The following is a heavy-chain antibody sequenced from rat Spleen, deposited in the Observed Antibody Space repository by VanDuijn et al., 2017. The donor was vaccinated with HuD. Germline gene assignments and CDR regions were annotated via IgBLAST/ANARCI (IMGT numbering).Heavy chain of an antibody. D-gene: IGHD1-12*02. CDR1: GFTFSTAW. Sequence: EVQVLESGGGLVQPGNSLKLSCATSGFTFSTAWMYWYRQFPEKRLEWVARIKAKSNNYATDYTESVKGRFTISRDDSKSSIYLQMNNLKEEETAIYYCACWYYDGTYDYFDYWGQGVMVTVSS. CDR2: IKAKSNNYAT. CDR3: ACWYYDGTYDYFDY. V-gene: IGHV6-6*01. J-gene: IGHJ2*01.